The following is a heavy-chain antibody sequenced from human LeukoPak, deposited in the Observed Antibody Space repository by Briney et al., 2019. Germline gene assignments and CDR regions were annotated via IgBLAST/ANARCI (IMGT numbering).Heavy chain of an antibody. J-gene: IGHJ4*01. V-gene: IGHV3-21*01. CDR1: GFTFCTYS. Sequence: GGSLRLSCAASGFTFCTYSMNWVRQAPGRGLGWVSSISSRSGYRYYVDSVRGRVTISRDKAKNSLYLRMNRLRAQDTAVYYCERLERRGYQTMYYFDSWGQGTLVTVSS. D-gene: IGHD5-18*01. CDR2: ISSRSGYR. CDR3: ERLERRGYQTMYYFDS.